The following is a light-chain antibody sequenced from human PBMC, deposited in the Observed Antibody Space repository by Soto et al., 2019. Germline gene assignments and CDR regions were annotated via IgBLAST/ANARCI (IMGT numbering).Light chain of an antibody. V-gene: IGKV1-13*02. CDR1: QGISSA. CDR3: QQFNSYPS. J-gene: IGKJ3*01. Sequence: AIQLTQSPSSLSASVGDRVTITCRASQGISSALAWYQQKPGKAPKLLIYDASSLESGVPSRFSGSGSGTDFTFTISSLQPEEFATYYCQQFNSYPSFGPGTKVDIK. CDR2: DAS.